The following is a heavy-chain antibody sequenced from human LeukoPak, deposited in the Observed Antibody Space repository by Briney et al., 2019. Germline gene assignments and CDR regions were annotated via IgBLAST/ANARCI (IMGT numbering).Heavy chain of an antibody. J-gene: IGHJ5*02. CDR3: ASLIVGATPGNWFDP. V-gene: IGHV1-69*04. CDR2: IIPILGIA. CDR1: GGTFSSYA. Sequence: APVKVSCKASGGTFSSYAISWVRQAPGQGLEWMGRIIPILGIANYAQKFQGRVTITADKSTSTAYMELSSLRSEDTAVYYCASLIVGATPGNWFDPWGQGTLVTVSS. D-gene: IGHD1-26*01.